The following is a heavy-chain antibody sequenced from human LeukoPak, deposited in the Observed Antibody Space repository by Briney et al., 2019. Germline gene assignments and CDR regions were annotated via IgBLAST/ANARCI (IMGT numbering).Heavy chain of an antibody. J-gene: IGHJ5*02. D-gene: IGHD4-17*01. CDR1: GGSIDIYY. CDR3: ARGPLTVTRGFDP. V-gene: IGHV4-4*07. CDR2: IYTSGST. Sequence: SETLSLTCTVSGGSIDIYYWSWIRQPAGKGLEWIGRIYTSGSTNYNPSLKTRVTMSVDTSKNQLSLKLSSVTAADTAVYYCARGPLTVTRGFDPWGQGTLVTVSS.